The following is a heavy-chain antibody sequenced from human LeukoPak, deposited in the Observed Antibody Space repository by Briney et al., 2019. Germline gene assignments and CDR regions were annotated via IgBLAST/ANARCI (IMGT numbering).Heavy chain of an antibody. V-gene: IGHV3-21*01. D-gene: IGHD2-15*01. Sequence: GGSLRLSCAASGFTFSSYSTNWVRQAPGKGLEWVSSISSSSSYIYYADSVKGRFTISRDNAKNSLYLQMNSLRAEDTAVYYCATEVAEGGPQDYWGQGTLVTVSS. CDR3: ATEVAEGGPQDY. CDR1: GFTFSSYS. CDR2: ISSSSSYI. J-gene: IGHJ4*02.